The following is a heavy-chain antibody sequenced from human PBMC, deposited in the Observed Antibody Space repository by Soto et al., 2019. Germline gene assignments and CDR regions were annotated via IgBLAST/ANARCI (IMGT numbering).Heavy chain of an antibody. V-gene: IGHV3-21*01. CDR3: ARGVEYSTSGGYFDY. CDR1: GFTFSGYN. CDR2: ISSGSTYI. D-gene: IGHD6-6*01. Sequence: GGSLRLSCAASGFTFSGYNMNWVRQAPGKGLEWVASISSGSTYISYADSLQGRIAISRDNAKNSLYLQMNSLRAEDTAIYYCARGVEYSTSGGYFDYWGQGTLVTVSS. J-gene: IGHJ4*02.